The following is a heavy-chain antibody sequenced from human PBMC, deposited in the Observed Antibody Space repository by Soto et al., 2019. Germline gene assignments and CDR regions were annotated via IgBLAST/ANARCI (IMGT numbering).Heavy chain of an antibody. Sequence: GASVKVSCKASGYTFTSYYMHWVRQAPGQGLEWMGIINPSGGSTSYAQKFQGRVTMTRDTSTSTVYMELSSLRSEDTAVYYCARDKSEVAYYYDSSGLNYWGQGTLVTVSS. CDR3: ARDKSEVAYYYDSSGLNY. D-gene: IGHD3-22*01. CDR2: INPSGGST. J-gene: IGHJ4*02. CDR1: GYTFTSYY. V-gene: IGHV1-46*01.